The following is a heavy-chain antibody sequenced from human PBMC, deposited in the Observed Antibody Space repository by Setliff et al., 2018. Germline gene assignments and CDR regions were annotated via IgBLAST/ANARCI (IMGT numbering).Heavy chain of an antibody. V-gene: IGHV3-23*01. CDR1: GFTFNNYA. J-gene: IGHJ4*02. D-gene: IGHD2-2*01. CDR2: ISGSGGTT. Sequence: GGSLRLSCVVSGFTFNNYAMTWVRQAPGKGLEWVSSISGSGGTTDYADSVRGRFTVSRDNSKDTVYLQLSSLRAEDTAIYSCAKFSSVPGSRFFDYWGQGALVTVSS. CDR3: AKFSSVPGSRFFDY.